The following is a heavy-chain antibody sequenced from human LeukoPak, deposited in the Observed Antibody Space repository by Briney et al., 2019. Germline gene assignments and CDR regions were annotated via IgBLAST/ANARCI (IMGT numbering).Heavy chain of an antibody. J-gene: IGHJ5*02. CDR1: GFTFSDHY. V-gene: IGHV3-72*01. Sequence: GGSLRLSCAASGFTFSDHYMDWVRQAPGKGLEWVGRSRNKANSYSTTYGKSVKGRFTISRDDSENSLYLQMNSLRAEDTAVYYCAVYGSGFNPWGHGTLVTVSS. CDR2: SRNKANSYST. CDR3: AVYGSGFNP. D-gene: IGHD3-10*01.